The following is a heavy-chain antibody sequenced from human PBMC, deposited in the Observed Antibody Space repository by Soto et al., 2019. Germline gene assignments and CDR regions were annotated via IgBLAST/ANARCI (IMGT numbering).Heavy chain of an antibody. Sequence: SQTPPLTSAISGGSVSCDSVSWDWVRPSPSRGLEWLGRTYYRSKWYSDYALSVKSRVTINADMSKNQVSLQLNSVTPEDSAVYYCVRLIGNSWLDYWGQGTLVTVSS. CDR1: GGSVSCDSVS. J-gene: IGHJ5*01. D-gene: IGHD2-8*01. CDR2: TYYRSKWYS. CDR3: VRLIGNSWLDY. V-gene: IGHV6-1*01.